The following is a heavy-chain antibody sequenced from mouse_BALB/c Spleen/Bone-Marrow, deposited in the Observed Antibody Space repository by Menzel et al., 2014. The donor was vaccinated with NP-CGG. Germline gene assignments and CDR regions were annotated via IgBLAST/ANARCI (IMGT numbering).Heavy chain of an antibody. D-gene: IGHD1-2*01. Sequence: EVQLQQSGPSLVKPSQTLSLTCSVTGDSITSSYWNWIRKFPGNKLEYVGYISYSGNAYYNPSLKSRISLTRDTSKNQYYLQLNSVTTEDTATYFCARGNGYHFDYWGQGTTLTVSS. CDR2: ISYSGNA. CDR3: ARGNGYHFDY. CDR1: GDSITSSY. V-gene: IGHV3-8*02. J-gene: IGHJ2*01.